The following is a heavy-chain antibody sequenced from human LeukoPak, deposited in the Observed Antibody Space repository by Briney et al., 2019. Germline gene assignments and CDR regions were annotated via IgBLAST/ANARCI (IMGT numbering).Heavy chain of an antibody. CDR1: GFTFSSYG. D-gene: IGHD3-16*01. J-gene: IGHJ5*02. V-gene: IGHV3-23*01. Sequence: PGGSLRLSCAASGFTFSSYGMSWVRQAPGKGLEWVSFIVDSGGSTYYADSVKGRFTISRDNSKNTLYLQMNSLRAEDTATYYCAKDRIGVYNWFDPWGQGTLVTVSS. CDR3: AKDRIGVYNWFDP. CDR2: IVDSGGST.